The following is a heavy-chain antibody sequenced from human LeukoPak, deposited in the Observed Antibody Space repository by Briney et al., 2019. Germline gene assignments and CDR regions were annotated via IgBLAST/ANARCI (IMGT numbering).Heavy chain of an antibody. D-gene: IGHD3/OR15-3a*01. CDR1: NGSFSGYY. Sequence: SETLSLTCAVYNGSFSGYYWTWIRQPPGKGLEWIGEIKHSGRTTYTPSLKSRVSISVDPSKNQFSLKLSSVPAADTAMYYCAREARGLFYWGQGTLVTVSS. CDR3: AREARGLFY. V-gene: IGHV4-34*01. J-gene: IGHJ4*02. CDR2: IKHSGRT.